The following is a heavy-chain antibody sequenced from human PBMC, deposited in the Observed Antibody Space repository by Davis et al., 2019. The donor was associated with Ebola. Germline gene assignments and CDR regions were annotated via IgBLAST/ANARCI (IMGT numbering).Heavy chain of an antibody. Sequence: GGSLRLSCVVSGFTITTYAMSWVRQAPGKGLEWVSYISSSSSTIYYADSVKGRFTISRDNAKNSLYLQMNSLRAEDTAVYYCARRFIAARFLVVYGMDVWGQGTTVTVSS. V-gene: IGHV3-48*04. CDR3: ARRFIAARFLVVYGMDV. J-gene: IGHJ6*02. CDR1: GFTITTYA. D-gene: IGHD6-6*01. CDR2: ISSSSSTI.